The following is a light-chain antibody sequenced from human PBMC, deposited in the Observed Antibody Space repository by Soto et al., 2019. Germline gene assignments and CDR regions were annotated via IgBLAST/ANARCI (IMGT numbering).Light chain of an antibody. V-gene: IGLV2-14*01. CDR1: ISDFIVYNY. J-gene: IGLJ3*02. CDR3: SSSTTSSTLV. Sequence: QSALTQPASVSGSPGQSITISCSGTISDFIVYNYVSWYQQHPGKAPRLLINAVSNRPSGISNRFSGSKPGNVASLTISGLQAEDEAEYYCSSSTTSSTLVFGGGTKVTVL. CDR2: AVS.